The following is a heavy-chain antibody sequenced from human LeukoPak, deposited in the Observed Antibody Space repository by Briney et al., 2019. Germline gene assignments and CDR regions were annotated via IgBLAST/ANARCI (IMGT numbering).Heavy chain of an antibody. CDR3: ARGRRVRYNWNYGGFDY. V-gene: IGHV4-34*01. D-gene: IGHD1-7*01. J-gene: IGHJ4*02. Sequence: SETLSLTCAVYGGSFSGYYWSWIRQPPGKGLEWIGEINHSGSTNYNPSLKSRVTISVGTSKNQFSLKLSSVTAADTAVYYCARGRRVRYNWNYGGFDYWGQGTLVTVSS. CDR2: INHSGST. CDR1: GGSFSGYY.